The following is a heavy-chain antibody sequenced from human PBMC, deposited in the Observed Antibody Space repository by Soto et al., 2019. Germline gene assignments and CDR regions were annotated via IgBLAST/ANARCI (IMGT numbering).Heavy chain of an antibody. V-gene: IGHV4-59*01. CDR1: GGPISSYY. CDR2: IYYSGST. Sequence: PSETLSLTCTVSGGPISSYYWSWIRQPPGKGLEWIGYIYYSGSTNYNPSLKSRVTISVDTSKNQFSLKLSSVTAADTAVYYCARAVSYGGYYYYGMDVWGQGTTVTVSS. CDR3: ARAVSYGGYYYYGMDV. J-gene: IGHJ6*02. D-gene: IGHD1-26*01.